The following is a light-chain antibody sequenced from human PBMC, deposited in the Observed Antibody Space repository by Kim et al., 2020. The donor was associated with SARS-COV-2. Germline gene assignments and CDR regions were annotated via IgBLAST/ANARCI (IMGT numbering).Light chain of an antibody. CDR1: QSLGRD. V-gene: IGKV3-15*01. CDR2: GAS. Sequence: EIAMTQSPVTLSVSPGERATLSCRASQSLGRDLAWFLQKPGQAPRLLIYGASTRATGIPARFSGSGSGTEFTLTISSLQSEDFGVYYCQQYHIWPLTFGGGTKVDIK. J-gene: IGKJ4*01. CDR3: QQYHIWPLT.